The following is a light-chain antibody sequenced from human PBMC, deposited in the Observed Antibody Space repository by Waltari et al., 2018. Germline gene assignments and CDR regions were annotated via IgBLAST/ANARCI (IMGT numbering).Light chain of an antibody. CDR3: QQYNNWPPWT. V-gene: IGKV3-15*01. CDR2: GAS. Sequence: EIVMTQSPATLSVSPGERATLSCRASPSVSSNLAWYQQKPGQAPRLPIYGASTRATRIPARFSGSGSGTEFTLTISSLQSEGFSVYYCQQYNNWPPWTFGQGTKGEIK. J-gene: IGKJ1*01. CDR1: PSVSSN.